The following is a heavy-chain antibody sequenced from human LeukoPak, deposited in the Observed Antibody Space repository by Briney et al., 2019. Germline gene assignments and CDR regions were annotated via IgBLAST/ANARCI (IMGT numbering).Heavy chain of an antibody. V-gene: IGHV3-7*01. J-gene: IGHJ4*02. CDR1: GFTSSSYW. D-gene: IGHD3-16*01. CDR3: ARELRTFDS. CDR2: IKHNGDEL. Sequence: PGGPLRLSCAASGFTSSSYWMTWVRQAPGKGLEWVANIKHNGDELNYVDSVEDRFTISRDNAKNSLYLHMTSLRAEDTAVYYCARELRTFDSWGQGTLVTVSS.